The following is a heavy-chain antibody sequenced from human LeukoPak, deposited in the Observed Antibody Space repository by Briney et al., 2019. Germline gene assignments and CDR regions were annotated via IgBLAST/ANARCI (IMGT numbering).Heavy chain of an antibody. D-gene: IGHD2-15*01. Sequence: SETLSLTCAVYGGSFSGYYWSWIRQPPGKGLEWIGEINHSGSTDYNPSLKSRVTISVDTSKNQFSLKLSSVTAADTAVYYCAREDVWFFDLWGRGTLVTVSS. V-gene: IGHV4-34*01. CDR2: INHSGST. J-gene: IGHJ2*01. CDR1: GGSFSGYY. CDR3: AREDVWFFDL.